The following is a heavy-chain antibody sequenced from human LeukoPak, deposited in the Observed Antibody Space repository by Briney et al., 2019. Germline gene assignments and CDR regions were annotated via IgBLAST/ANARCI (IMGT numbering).Heavy chain of an antibody. V-gene: IGHV4-34*01. D-gene: IGHD6-19*01. CDR2: INHSGST. CDR1: GGSFSGYY. CDR3: ARGCVRWLVRGGYFDC. J-gene: IGHJ4*02. Sequence: ASETLSLTCAVYGGSFSGYYWSWIRQPPGKGLEWIGEINHSGSTNYNPSLKSRVTISVDTSKNQFSLKLSSVTAADTAVYYCARGCVRWLVRGGYFDCWGQGTLVTVSS.